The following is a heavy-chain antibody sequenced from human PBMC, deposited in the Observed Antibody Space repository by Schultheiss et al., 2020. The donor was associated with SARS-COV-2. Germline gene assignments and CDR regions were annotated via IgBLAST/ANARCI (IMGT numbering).Heavy chain of an antibody. J-gene: IGHJ4*02. CDR2: ISGSGGNT. V-gene: IGHV3-23*01. CDR1: GFTFSSYA. D-gene: IGHD3-10*01. Sequence: GGSLRLSCAASGFTFSSYAMSWVRQAPGKGLEWVSGISGSGGNTYYADSVKGRFTISRDNSKNTYYLQMNSLRAEDTAVYYCAKAHGSSTMVRGVIYFDYWGQGTLVTVSS. CDR3: AKAHGSSTMVRGVIYFDY.